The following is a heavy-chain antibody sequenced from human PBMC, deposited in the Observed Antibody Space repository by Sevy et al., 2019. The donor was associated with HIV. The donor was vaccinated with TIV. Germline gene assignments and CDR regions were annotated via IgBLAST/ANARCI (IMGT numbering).Heavy chain of an antibody. Sequence: GGSLRLSCAASRFTFSLYGMHWVRQAPGKGLEWVALISKDGSNKYYADSVKGRFTVSRDNSNNTLYLQLDSLGREDTAMYYCAKSMDTVTTLDYWGPGTLVTVSS. CDR3: AKSMDTVTTLDY. V-gene: IGHV3-30*18. CDR2: ISKDGSNK. CDR1: RFTFSLYG. J-gene: IGHJ4*02. D-gene: IGHD4-17*01.